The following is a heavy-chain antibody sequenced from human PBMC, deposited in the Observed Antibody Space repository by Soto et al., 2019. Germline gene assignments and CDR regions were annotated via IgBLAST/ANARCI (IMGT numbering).Heavy chain of an antibody. CDR3: AKVMQRWRGVVDF. J-gene: IGHJ4*02. Sequence: EVQLLEFGGGLVHPGGSLRLSCGASDFPFGNHAMAWVRQAPGKGLEWVSTISGSGVATFYADSVKGRFTISRDNSKNTVSLQVTTLRDEDTAIYYCAKVMQRWRGVVDFWGQGTLVTVSS. CDR1: DFPFGNHA. CDR2: ISGSGVAT. D-gene: IGHD3-16*01. V-gene: IGHV3-23*01.